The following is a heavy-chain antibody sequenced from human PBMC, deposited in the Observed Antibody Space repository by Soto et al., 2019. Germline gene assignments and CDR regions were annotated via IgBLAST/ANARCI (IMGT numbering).Heavy chain of an antibody. CDR3: AKDRYSGTYPTDFDY. D-gene: IGHD1-26*01. V-gene: IGHV3-30*18. Sequence: IHWVRQAPGKGLEWVALISYDGGNEKYTESVKDRFTISRDDSHNVAYLQMSSLRTEDTAMYYCAKDRYSGTYPTDFDYWGQGSLVTVSS. CDR2: ISYDGGNE. J-gene: IGHJ4*02.